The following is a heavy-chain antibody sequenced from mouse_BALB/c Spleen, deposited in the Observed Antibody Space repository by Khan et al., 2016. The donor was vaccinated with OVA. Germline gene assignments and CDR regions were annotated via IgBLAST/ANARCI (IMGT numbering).Heavy chain of an antibody. D-gene: IGHD2-3*01. CDR3: ARDGSRYNYAMDY. CDR1: GYSITSDYA. CDR2: ISSSGST. V-gene: IGHV3-2*02. Sequence: EVKLLESGPGLVKPSQSLSLTCTVTGYSITSDYAWNWIRQFPGNKLEWMGYISSSGSTTSNPALKSRISITRDTSKNQFFLQLNSVTTEDTATYYCARDGSRYNYAMDYWGQGTSVTVSS. J-gene: IGHJ4*01.